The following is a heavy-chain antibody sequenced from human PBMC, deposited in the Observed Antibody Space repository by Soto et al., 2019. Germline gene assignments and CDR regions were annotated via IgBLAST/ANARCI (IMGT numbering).Heavy chain of an antibody. D-gene: IGHD3-22*01. CDR1: GFTFSSYA. V-gene: IGHV3-23*01. CDR3: AKGLHDSSGYYSREVYYFDY. Sequence: GEALKISCAASGFTFSSYAMSWVRQAPGKGLEWVSAISGSGGSTYYADSVKGRFTISRDNSKNTLYLQMNSLRAEDTAVYYCAKGLHDSSGYYSREVYYFDYWGQGTLVTVSS. J-gene: IGHJ4*02. CDR2: ISGSGGST.